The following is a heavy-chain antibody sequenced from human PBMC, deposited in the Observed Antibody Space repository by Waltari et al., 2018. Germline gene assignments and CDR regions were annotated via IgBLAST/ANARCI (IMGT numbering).Heavy chain of an antibody. D-gene: IGHD2-21*01. CDR2: ISSSSSYI. CDR1: GFTFSSYS. J-gene: IGHJ4*02. CDR3: RSVVIATTDY. Sequence: EVQLVESGGGLVKPGGSLRLSCAASGFTFSSYSMNWVRQAPGKGLEWVSAISSSSSYIYYADSVKGRFTISRDNAKNSLYLQMNSLRAEDTAVYYCRSVVIATTDYWGQGTLVTVSS. V-gene: IGHV3-21*01.